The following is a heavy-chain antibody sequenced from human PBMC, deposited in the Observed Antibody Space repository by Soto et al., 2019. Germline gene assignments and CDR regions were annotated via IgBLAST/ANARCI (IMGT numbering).Heavy chain of an antibody. V-gene: IGHV1-46*01. CDR3: ACWGRGYSEDAFDI. CDR1: GYTFTSYY. CDR2: INTSGGSK. Sequence: QVQLVQSGAEVKKPGASVKVSCKASGYTFTSYYMHWVRQAPGQGHEWMGIINTSGGSKSYAQKFQGRVNMTRDTSTNTVYMELSSLRSEDTAVYYCACWGRGYSEDAFDIWGQGTMVTVSS. J-gene: IGHJ3*02. D-gene: IGHD5-12*01.